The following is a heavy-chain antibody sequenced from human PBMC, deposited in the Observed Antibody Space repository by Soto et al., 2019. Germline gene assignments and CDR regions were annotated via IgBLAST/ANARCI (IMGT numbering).Heavy chain of an antibody. Sequence: QVQLVQSGAEVKKPGASVKVSCKASGYTFTSYGISWVRQAPGPVLEWMGWISDYNGNTNYAQKLQGRVTMTTDTSTSTAYMEMRSLRSDDTAVYYCARDDGMVVAAIHFDYWGQGTLVTVSS. CDR3: ARDDGMVVAAIHFDY. J-gene: IGHJ4*02. CDR1: GYTFTSYG. CDR2: ISDYNGNT. D-gene: IGHD2-15*01. V-gene: IGHV1-18*01.